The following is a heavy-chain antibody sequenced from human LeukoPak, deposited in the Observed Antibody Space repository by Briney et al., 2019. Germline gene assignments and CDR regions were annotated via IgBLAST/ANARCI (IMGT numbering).Heavy chain of an antibody. CDR3: ARGYYDFWSGLDCFDY. Sequence: GGSLRLSCAASGFTFSSYWMSWVRQAPGKGLEWVANIKQDGSEKYYVDSVKGRFTISRDNAKNSLYLQMNSLRAEDTAVYYCARGYYDFWSGLDCFDYWGQGTLVTASS. J-gene: IGHJ4*02. CDR2: IKQDGSEK. D-gene: IGHD3-3*01. CDR1: GFTFSSYW. V-gene: IGHV3-7*03.